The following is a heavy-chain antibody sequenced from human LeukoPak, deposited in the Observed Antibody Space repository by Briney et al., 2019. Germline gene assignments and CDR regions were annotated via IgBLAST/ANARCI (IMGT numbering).Heavy chain of an antibody. V-gene: IGHV3-23*01. CDR3: AKDIGCSGGSCYLSAMDV. CDR1: GFTFSSYA. D-gene: IGHD2-15*01. CDR2: ISGSGGST. J-gene: IGHJ6*03. Sequence: GGSLRLSCAASGFTFSSYAMSWVRQAPGKGLEWVSAISGSGGSTYYADSVKGRFTISRDNSKNTLYPQMNSLRAEDTAVYYCAKDIGCSGGSCYLSAMDVWGKGTTVTVSS.